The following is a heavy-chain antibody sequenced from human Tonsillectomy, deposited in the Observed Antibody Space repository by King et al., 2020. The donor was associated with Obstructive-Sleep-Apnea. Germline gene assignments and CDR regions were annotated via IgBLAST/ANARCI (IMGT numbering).Heavy chain of an antibody. CDR2: IRYDGSNI. CDR1: GFTFSSYG. Sequence: VQLVESGGGLVQPGRAPRLSCAASGFTFSSYGMHWVRPAPGKGLEWVAFIRYDGSNIYYADSVKGRFTISRDNSKNTLYLQMNSLRAEDTAVYYCASTMVRGVIFFDYWGQGTLVTVSS. V-gene: IGHV3-30*02. J-gene: IGHJ4*02. D-gene: IGHD3-10*01. CDR3: ASTMVRGVIFFDY.